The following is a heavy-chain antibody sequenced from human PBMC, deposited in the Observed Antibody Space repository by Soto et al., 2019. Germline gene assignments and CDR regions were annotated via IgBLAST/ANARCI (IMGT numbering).Heavy chain of an antibody. Sequence: QVQLVQSGAEVKKPGASVKVSCKASGYTFTGYYMHWVRQAPGQGLEWMGWINPNSGGTNYAQKFQGWVTMTRDTSISPAYMELSRLRSDDTAVYYCARGMVRGVPQYYYYGMDVWGQGTTVTVSS. CDR2: INPNSGGT. V-gene: IGHV1-2*04. CDR1: GYTFTGYY. D-gene: IGHD3-10*01. J-gene: IGHJ6*02. CDR3: ARGMVRGVPQYYYYGMDV.